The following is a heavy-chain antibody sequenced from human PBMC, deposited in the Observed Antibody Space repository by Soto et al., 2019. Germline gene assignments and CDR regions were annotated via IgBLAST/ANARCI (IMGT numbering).Heavy chain of an antibody. Sequence: QVQLQESGPGLVKPSQTLSLTCTVSGASVNTGDYYWGWIRQPPGKGLEWIGYIFHSGSTYYNPSLKSRVTISLDTSKIQFSLTLTSVTAGDTAIYYCGLSGYDVASWGQGTLVTVSS. CDR3: GLSGYDVAS. J-gene: IGHJ5*01. CDR2: IFHSGST. CDR1: GASVNTGDYY. D-gene: IGHD5-12*01. V-gene: IGHV4-30-4*01.